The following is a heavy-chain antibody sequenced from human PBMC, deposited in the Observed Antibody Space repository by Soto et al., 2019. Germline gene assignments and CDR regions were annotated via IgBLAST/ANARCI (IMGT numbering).Heavy chain of an antibody. Sequence: GSSVTVSCTASLGIFSSYAISWEPQSTGQGHEWMGGIIPIFGTANYAQKYQGTVTITADESTSTAYMELSSLRSEDTAVYDCAGGYNWSYALDCWGQGSLVTVSS. CDR3: AGGYNWSYALDC. D-gene: IGHD1-7*01. V-gene: IGHV1-69*13. J-gene: IGHJ4*02. CDR2: IIPIFGTA. CDR1: LGIFSSYA.